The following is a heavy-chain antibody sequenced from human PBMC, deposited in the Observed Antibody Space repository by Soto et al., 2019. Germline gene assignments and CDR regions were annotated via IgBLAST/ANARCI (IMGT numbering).Heavy chain of an antibody. CDR2: IYHSGST. Sequence: QVQLQESGPGLVKPSGTLSLTCAVSGGSISSSNWWSWVRQPPGKGLEWIGEIYHSGSTNYNPSLKSRVTISVDKSKNQFSLKLSSVTAADTAVYNCARRVRVVAATLVRDAFDIWGQGTMVTVSS. V-gene: IGHV4-4*02. CDR3: ARRVRVVAATLVRDAFDI. D-gene: IGHD2-15*01. J-gene: IGHJ3*02. CDR1: GGSISSSNW.